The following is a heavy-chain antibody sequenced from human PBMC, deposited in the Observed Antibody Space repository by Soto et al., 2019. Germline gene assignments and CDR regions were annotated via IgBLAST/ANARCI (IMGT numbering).Heavy chain of an antibody. CDR3: ARGSNDFWSGYYFDY. J-gene: IGHJ4*02. CDR2: IYHSGST. D-gene: IGHD3-3*01. CDR1: GYSISSGYY. V-gene: IGHV4-38-2*01. Sequence: SSETLSLTCAVSGYSISSGYYWGWIRQPPGKGLEWIGSIYHSGSTYYNPSLKSRVTISVDTSKNQFSLKLSSVTAADTAVYYCARGSNDFWSGYYFDYWGQGTLVTVSS.